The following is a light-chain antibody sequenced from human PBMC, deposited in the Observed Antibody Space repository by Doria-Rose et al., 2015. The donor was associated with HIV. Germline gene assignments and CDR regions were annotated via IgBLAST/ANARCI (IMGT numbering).Light chain of an antibody. CDR2: AAS. CDR3: QQYYSCPPT. Sequence: AIRMTQSPSSLSASTGDRVTITCRASQDISNYLAWYQQKPGKAPKLLIYAASTLQSGVPSRFSGSGSGTDFTLTISSLQSEDFATYYCQQYYSCPPTFGQGTKVEVK. V-gene: IGKV1-8*01. J-gene: IGKJ1*01. CDR1: QDISNY.